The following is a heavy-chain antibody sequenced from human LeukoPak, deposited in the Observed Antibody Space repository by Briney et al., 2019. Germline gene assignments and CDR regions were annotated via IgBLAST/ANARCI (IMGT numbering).Heavy chain of an antibody. CDR1: GGSISSDSYY. J-gene: IGHJ4*02. CDR2: IFHSGAT. CDR3: ARHRITMIGYGGGYFDY. Sequence: TSETLSLTCTVSGGSISSDSYYWGWIRQSPGRGLEWIGNIFHSGATYYNPSLRSRVTISLDTSKNQFSLRLNSVIAADTAVYYCARHRITMIGYGGGYFDYWGQGTLVTVSS. V-gene: IGHV4-39*07. D-gene: IGHD3-22*01.